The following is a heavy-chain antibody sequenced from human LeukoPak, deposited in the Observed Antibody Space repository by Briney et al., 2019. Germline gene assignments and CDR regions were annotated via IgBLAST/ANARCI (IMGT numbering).Heavy chain of an antibody. V-gene: IGHV3-23*01. CDR1: GFTFRSYA. D-gene: IGHD1-20*01. Sequence: GGSLRLSCAASGFTFRSYAMSWVRQAPGKGLEWVSAISGSGGSTYYADSVRGRFTISRDNSKNTLYLHMNSLRAEDTALYYCARNYYEPTYNYYFDSWGQGTLVTVSS. CDR3: ARNYYEPTYNYYFDS. CDR2: ISGSGGST. J-gene: IGHJ4*02.